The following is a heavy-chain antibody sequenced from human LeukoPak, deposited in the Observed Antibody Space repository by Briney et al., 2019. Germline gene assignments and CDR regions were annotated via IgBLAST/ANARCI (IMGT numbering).Heavy chain of an antibody. Sequence: PSETLSLTCTVSGGSISSSSYYWGWIRQPPGTGLEWIGSIYYSGSTSYYPSLKSRVTISEDTSKNQFSLKLSSVTAADTAVYYCARDRSGGFDPWGQGTLVTVSS. CDR2: IYYSGST. D-gene: IGHD3-3*01. CDR3: ARDRSGGFDP. V-gene: IGHV4-39*07. CDR1: GGSISSSSYY. J-gene: IGHJ5*02.